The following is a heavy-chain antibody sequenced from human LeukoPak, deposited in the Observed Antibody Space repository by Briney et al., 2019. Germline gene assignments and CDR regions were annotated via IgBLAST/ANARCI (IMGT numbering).Heavy chain of an antibody. CDR1: GGXISSYY. D-gene: IGHD6-6*01. Sequence: SETLSLTCTVSGGXISSYYWSWIRQPPGKGLEWIGYIYYSGSTDYNPSLKSRVTTSVDTSKNQVSLKLSSVTAADTAVYYCVRYSSSSRFDYWGQGTLVTVSS. CDR2: IYYSGST. V-gene: IGHV4-59*01. J-gene: IGHJ4*02. CDR3: VRYSSSSRFDY.